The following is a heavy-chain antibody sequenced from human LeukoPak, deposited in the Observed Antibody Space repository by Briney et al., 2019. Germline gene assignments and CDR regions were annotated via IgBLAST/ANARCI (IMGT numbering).Heavy chain of an antibody. CDR1: GFTFRSYA. CDR2: ISYDGSEK. CDR3: ASGAPIPSDKYYFDY. V-gene: IGHV3-30*01. Sequence: PGRSLRLSCAASGFTFRSYAMHWVRQAPGKGLEWVAVISYDGSEKYYADSAKGRFTISRDNSKNTVFVQMNSLRGEDTAVYYCASGAPIPSDKYYFDYWGQGTLVTVSS. D-gene: IGHD1-26*01. J-gene: IGHJ4*02.